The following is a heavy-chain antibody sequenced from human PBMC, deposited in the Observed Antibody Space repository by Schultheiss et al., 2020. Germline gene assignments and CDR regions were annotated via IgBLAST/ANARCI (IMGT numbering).Heavy chain of an antibody. CDR3: ARDGGGYGTDV. D-gene: IGHD5-12*01. Sequence: SETLSLTCTVSGGSISSGSYYWSWIRQPAGKGLEWIGRIYTSGSTNYNPSLKSRVTISVDTSKNQFSLKLSSVTAADTAVYYCARDGGGYGTDVWGQGTLVTVSS. CDR2: IYTSGST. CDR1: GGSISSGSYY. V-gene: IGHV4-61*02. J-gene: IGHJ4*02.